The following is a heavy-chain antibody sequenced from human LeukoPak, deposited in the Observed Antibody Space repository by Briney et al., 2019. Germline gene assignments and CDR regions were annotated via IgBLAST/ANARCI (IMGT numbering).Heavy chain of an antibody. CDR3: ARVVGYYDSGRYVGQLDY. D-gene: IGHD3-22*01. CDR1: GFTFSDYY. J-gene: IGHJ4*02. CDR2: IRSSGSTI. Sequence: PGGSLRLSCAASGFTFSDYYMSWIRQAPGKGLEWVSYIRSSGSTIYYADSVKGRLTISRDNAKNSLYLQMNSLRAEDTAVYYCARVVGYYDSGRYVGQLDYWGQGTLVTVSS. V-gene: IGHV3-11*01.